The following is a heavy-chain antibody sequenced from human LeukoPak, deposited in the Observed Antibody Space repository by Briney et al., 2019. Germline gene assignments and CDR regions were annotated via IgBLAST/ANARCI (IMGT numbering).Heavy chain of an antibody. J-gene: IGHJ4*02. CDR2: IYYSGST. CDR3: VVLMVYAFDY. CDR1: GGSISSSSYY. V-gene: IGHV4-39*01. D-gene: IGHD2-8*01. Sequence: SETLSLTCTVSGGSISSSSYYWGWIRQPPGKGLEWIGSIYYSGSTYYNPSLKSRVTISVDTSKNQFSLKLSSVTAADTAVYYCVVLMVYAFDYWGQGTPVTVSS.